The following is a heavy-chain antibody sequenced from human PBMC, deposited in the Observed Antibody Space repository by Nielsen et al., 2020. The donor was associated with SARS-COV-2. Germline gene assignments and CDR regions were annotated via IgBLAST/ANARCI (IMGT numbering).Heavy chain of an antibody. CDR1: GFSFRSYG. V-gene: IGHV3-33*01. D-gene: IGHD3-3*01. Sequence: GESLKISCAAHGFSFRSYGMHWVRQAPGKGLEWVAVIWHDGSNKYYGDSVKGRFTVSRDNSKNSLYLQMNSLRAEDTAVYYCARDRGRYDFWSGYRYFDYWGQGTLVTVSS. J-gene: IGHJ4*02. CDR3: ARDRGRYDFWSGYRYFDY. CDR2: IWHDGSNK.